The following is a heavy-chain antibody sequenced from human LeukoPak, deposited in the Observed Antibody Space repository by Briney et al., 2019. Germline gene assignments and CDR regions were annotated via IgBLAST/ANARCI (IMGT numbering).Heavy chain of an antibody. CDR1: GDTFSTYD. D-gene: IGHD3-3*01. CDR2: MNPNSDNT. CDR3: ARGPSYYDFHY. Sequence: ASVKVSCKASGDTFSTYDFNWVRQAPGQGLEWMGWMNPNSDNTGYAQKFQGRVTMTKDSSIYTAYMELHSLRSEDTAVYYCARGPSYYDFHYWGQGTRVIVSS. V-gene: IGHV1-8*02. J-gene: IGHJ4*02.